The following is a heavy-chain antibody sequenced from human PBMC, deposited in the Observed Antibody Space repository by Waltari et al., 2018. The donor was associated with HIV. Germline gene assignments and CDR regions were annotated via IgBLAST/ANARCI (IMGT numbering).Heavy chain of an antibody. V-gene: IGHV3-48*01. CDR1: GFTFSNYT. J-gene: IGHJ4*02. CDR2: ISRSSSSI. D-gene: IGHD7-27*01. CDR3: ARDINGGWGY. Sequence: EVQLVESGGGLVQPGGSLRLSCAASGFTFSNYTMNWVRQDPGKGLEWVSYISRSSSSIFYADSVKGRFTISRDNAKNSLYLQMNSLRVEDTAVYYCARDINGGWGYWRQGTLVTVAS.